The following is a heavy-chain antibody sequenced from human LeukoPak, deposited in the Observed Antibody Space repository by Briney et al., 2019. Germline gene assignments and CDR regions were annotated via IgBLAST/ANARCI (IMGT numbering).Heavy chain of an antibody. D-gene: IGHD6-6*01. V-gene: IGHV4-34*01. CDR2: INHSGST. CDR1: GGSFSGYY. J-gene: IGHJ4*02. Sequence: SETLSLTCAVYGGSFSGYYWSWIRQPPGKGLEWIGEINHSGSTNYNPSLRSRVTISVDPSKNQFSLKLSPVPAADTAVYYCARSVRRSSSSQNPGWGEGTLVTVSS. CDR3: ARSVRRSSSSQNPG.